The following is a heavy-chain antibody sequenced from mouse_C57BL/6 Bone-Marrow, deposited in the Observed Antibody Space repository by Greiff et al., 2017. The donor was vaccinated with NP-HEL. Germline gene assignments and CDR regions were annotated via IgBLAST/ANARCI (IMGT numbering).Heavy chain of an antibody. Sequence: VHVKQSGAELVRPGASVKLSCTASGFNIKDDYMHWVKQRPEQGLEWIGWIDPENGDTEYASKFQGKATITADTSSNTAYLQLSSLTSEDTAVYYCTTTDYYGSSNFDYWGQGTTLTVSS. J-gene: IGHJ2*01. CDR3: TTTDYYGSSNFDY. D-gene: IGHD1-1*01. V-gene: IGHV14-4*01. CDR1: GFNIKDDY. CDR2: IDPENGDT.